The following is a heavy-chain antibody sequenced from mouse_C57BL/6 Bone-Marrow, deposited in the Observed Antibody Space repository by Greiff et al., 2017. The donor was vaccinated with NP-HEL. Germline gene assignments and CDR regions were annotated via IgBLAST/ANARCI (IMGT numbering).Heavy chain of an antibody. Sequence: VQLQQPGAELVRPGTSVKLSCKASGYTFTSYWMHWVKQRPGQGLEWIGVFDPSDSYINYNQKCKGKATLTVDTSSSTAYMQISSLTSEDSAVYYCARALYDGYYYFDYWGQGTTLTVSS. CDR1: GYTFTSYW. CDR2: FDPSDSYI. CDR3: ARALYDGYYYFDY. D-gene: IGHD2-3*01. V-gene: IGHV1-59*01. J-gene: IGHJ2*01.